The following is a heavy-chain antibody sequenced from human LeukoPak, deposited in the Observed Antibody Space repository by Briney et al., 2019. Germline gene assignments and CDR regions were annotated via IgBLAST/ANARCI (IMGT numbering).Heavy chain of an antibody. D-gene: IGHD3-10*01. CDR1: GGSFSGYY. CDR2: INHSGST. V-gene: IGHV4-34*01. CDR3: AVPGTYYYGSGSYYPTYYFDY. Sequence: SETLSLTCAVYGGSFSGYYWSWIRQPPGKGLEWIGEINHSGSTNYNPSLKSRVTISVDTSKNQFSLKLSSVTAADTAVYYCAVPGTYYYGSGSYYPTYYFDYWGQGTLVTVSS. J-gene: IGHJ4*02.